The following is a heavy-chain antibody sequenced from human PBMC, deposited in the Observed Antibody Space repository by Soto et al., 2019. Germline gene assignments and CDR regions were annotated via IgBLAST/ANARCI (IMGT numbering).Heavy chain of an antibody. CDR1: GFTFSSYS. J-gene: IGHJ4*02. Sequence: SLRLSCSATGFTFSSYSMNWLRQAPGKGLEWVSYISGDSHNIYYADSVKGRFTISRDNAKNSLYLQMSSLRDGDTAVYFCVREPPLPYFDSRGQGTLVTVSS. V-gene: IGHV3-48*02. CDR2: ISGDSHNI. CDR3: VREPPLPYFDS.